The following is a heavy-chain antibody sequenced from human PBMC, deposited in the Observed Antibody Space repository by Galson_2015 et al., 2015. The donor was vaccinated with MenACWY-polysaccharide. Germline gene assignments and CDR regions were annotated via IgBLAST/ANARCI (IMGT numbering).Heavy chain of an antibody. V-gene: IGHV4-59*12. CDR1: GGSITSYL. CDR3: ARGGRAVSNRNWFDP. D-gene: IGHD3-16*01. Sequence: ETLSLTCTVSGGSITSYLWGWVRQPPGKGLEWIGNIHYRGSTYYNPSLKSRVTISVDTPNNQFSLKLNSVTAADTAVYYCARGGRAVSNRNWFDPWGQGTLVTVSS. J-gene: IGHJ5*02. CDR2: IHYRGST.